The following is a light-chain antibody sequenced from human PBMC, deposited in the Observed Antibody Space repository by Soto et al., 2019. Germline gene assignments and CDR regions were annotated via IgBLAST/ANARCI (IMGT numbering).Light chain of an antibody. CDR2: GNS. J-gene: IGLJ1*01. CDR3: QSYDSTLSGYV. Sequence: QPVLTQPPSVSGAPGQRVTISCTGSSSNIGTGYDVHWYQQLPGTAPKLLIYGNSDRPSGVPDRFYGSKSGTSASLAITGLQAEDEADYYCQSYDSTLSGYVFGTGTKVTVL. CDR1: SSNIGTGYD. V-gene: IGLV1-40*01.